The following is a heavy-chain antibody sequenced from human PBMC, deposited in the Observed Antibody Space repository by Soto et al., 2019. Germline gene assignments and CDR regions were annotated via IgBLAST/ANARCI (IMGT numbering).Heavy chain of an antibody. CDR2: LSGSAAST. J-gene: IGHJ6*02. Sequence: PGGSLRLSCAPSGFTFSRYSMNWVRQGPGKGLEWVSDLSGSAASTYYADSVKGRFTISRDNSKNTLYLQMDSLRAEDTAVYYCAKDKDWSGVYGVDVWGQGATVTVSS. D-gene: IGHD3-3*01. CDR1: GFTFSRYS. CDR3: AKDKDWSGVYGVDV. V-gene: IGHV3-23*01.